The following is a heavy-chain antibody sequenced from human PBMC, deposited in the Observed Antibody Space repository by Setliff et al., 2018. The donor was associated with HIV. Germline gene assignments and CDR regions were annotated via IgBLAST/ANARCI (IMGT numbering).Heavy chain of an antibody. CDR2: IISILDIT. CDR3: AGPRGDEAFDI. CDR1: GGTSSTHA. Sequence: VASVKVSCKASGGTSSTHAMNWVRQAPGQGLEWMGQIISILDITTYAQQLQGRVTITADESTSTFYMELSRLRSADTAVYYCAGPRGDEAFDIWGQGTKVTV. D-gene: IGHD3-10*01. J-gene: IGHJ3*02. V-gene: IGHV1-69*10.